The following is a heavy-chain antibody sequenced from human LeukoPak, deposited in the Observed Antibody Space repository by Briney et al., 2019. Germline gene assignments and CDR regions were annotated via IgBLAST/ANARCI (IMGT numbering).Heavy chain of an antibody. Sequence: GSLRLSCATSGFSFNTHAMTWVRQAPGQGPEWVSSISGSDDTTYYADSMKGRFTISRDNSKTTLYLRMNSLRAEDSAIYYCAKGGDFDSSSYYSHWGQGTLVVVSS. CDR3: AKGGDFDSSSYYSH. D-gene: IGHD3-22*01. V-gene: IGHV3-23*01. J-gene: IGHJ4*02. CDR2: ISGSDDTT. CDR1: GFSFNTHA.